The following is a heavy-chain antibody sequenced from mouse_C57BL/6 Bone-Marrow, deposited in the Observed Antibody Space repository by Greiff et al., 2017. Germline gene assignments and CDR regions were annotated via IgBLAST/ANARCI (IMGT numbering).Heavy chain of an antibody. CDR3: ARWGWVYCFGY. CDR1: GYTFTSYG. D-gene: IGHD1-1*02. Sequence: QVQLQQSGAELARPGASVKLSCKASGYTFTSYGISWVKQRTGQGLEWIGEIYPRSGNTYYNEKFKGKATLTADKASSTAYMGLRSLTSEDAAVSFCARWGWVYCFGYWGRGTTRTVS. CDR2: IYPRSGNT. J-gene: IGHJ2*01. V-gene: IGHV1-81*01.